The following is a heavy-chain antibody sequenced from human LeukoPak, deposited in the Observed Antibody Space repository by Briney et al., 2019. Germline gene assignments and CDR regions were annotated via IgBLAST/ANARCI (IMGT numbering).Heavy chain of an antibody. Sequence: SGGSLRLSCAASGFIFSSYAMHWVRQAPGKGLEWVAVISYDGSNKYYADSVKGRFTISRDNSKNTLYLQMNSLRAEDTAVYYCARVALMYSSSPLDYWGQGTLVTVSS. CDR1: GFIFSSYA. J-gene: IGHJ4*02. V-gene: IGHV3-30-3*01. D-gene: IGHD6-6*01. CDR3: ARVALMYSSSPLDY. CDR2: ISYDGSNK.